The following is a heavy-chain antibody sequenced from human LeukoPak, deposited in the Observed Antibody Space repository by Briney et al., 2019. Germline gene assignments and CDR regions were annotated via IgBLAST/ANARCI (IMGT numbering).Heavy chain of an antibody. J-gene: IGHJ4*02. CDR2: INHSGST. Sequence: SDTLSLTCAVYGGFFSDYYWSWIHKPPGKGLELIGEINHSGSTNYNPSLKSRVTISVDTSTNQFSLKLSSVTAADTAVYYCAGSIAARLDYWGQGTLVTVSS. CDR3: AGSIAARLDY. CDR1: GGFFSDYY. D-gene: IGHD6-6*01. V-gene: IGHV4-34*01.